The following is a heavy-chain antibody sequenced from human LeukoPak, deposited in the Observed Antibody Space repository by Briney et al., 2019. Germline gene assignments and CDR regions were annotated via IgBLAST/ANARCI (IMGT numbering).Heavy chain of an antibody. CDR1: GYIFTRYY. D-gene: IGHD6-13*01. V-gene: IGHV1-46*01. CDR3: ASSRGIAAAGIFDY. Sequence: GASVKVSCKSSGYIFTRYYMHWVRQPPARGLEWMGIINPSGGSTSYAQKFQGRVTMTRDTSSSTVYLELSSLRSEDTAVYYCASSRGIAAAGIFDYWGQGTLVTVSS. J-gene: IGHJ4*02. CDR2: INPSGGST.